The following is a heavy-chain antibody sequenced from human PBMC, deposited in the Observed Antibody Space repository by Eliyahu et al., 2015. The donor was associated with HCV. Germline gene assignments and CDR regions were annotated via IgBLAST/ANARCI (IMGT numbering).Heavy chain of an antibody. J-gene: IGHJ3*02. CDR3: AKDIEQWLVLRAFDI. CDR1: GLTFDDYA. D-gene: IGHD6-19*01. Sequence: EVQLVESGGGLVQPGRSLRLXCAASGLTFDDYAMHWVRQAPGKGLEWVSGISWNSGSIGYADSVKGRFTISRDNAKNSLYLQINSLRPEDTALYYCAKDIEQWLVLRAFDIWGQGTMVTVSS. CDR2: ISWNSGSI. V-gene: IGHV3-9*01.